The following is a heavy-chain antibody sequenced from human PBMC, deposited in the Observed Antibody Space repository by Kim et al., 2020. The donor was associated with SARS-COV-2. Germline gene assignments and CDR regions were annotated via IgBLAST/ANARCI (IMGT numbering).Heavy chain of an antibody. J-gene: IGHJ5*02. D-gene: IGHD3-22*01. CDR1: GYTFTSYA. V-gene: IGHV7-4-1*02. Sequence: ASVKVSCKASGYTFTSYAMNWVRQAPGQGLEWMGWINTNTGNPTYAQGFTGRFVFSLDTSVSTAYLQISSLKAEDTGVYYCARVLGDSSGYYSNWFDPWGQGTLVTVSS. CDR2: INTNTGNP. CDR3: ARVLGDSSGYYSNWFDP.